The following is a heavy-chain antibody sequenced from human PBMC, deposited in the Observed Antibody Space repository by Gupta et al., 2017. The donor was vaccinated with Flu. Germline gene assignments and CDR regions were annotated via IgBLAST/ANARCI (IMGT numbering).Heavy chain of an antibody. Sequence: QVQLQQWGAGLLKPSETLSLTCAVYGGSFSGYYWGWIRQPPGKGLEWIGEINHSGSTNYNPSLKSRVTISVDTSKNQFSLKLSSVTAADTAVYYCARGLVVPWFDPWGQGTLVTVSS. CDR2: INHSGST. CDR3: ARGLVVPWFDP. D-gene: IGHD2-2*01. CDR1: GGSFSGYY. V-gene: IGHV4-34*01. J-gene: IGHJ5*02.